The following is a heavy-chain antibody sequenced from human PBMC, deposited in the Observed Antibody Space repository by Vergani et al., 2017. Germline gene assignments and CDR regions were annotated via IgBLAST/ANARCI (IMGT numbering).Heavy chain of an antibody. D-gene: IGHD2/OR15-2a*01. CDR1: GAAIKDFY. Sequence: QLQLQESGPGLVKPSETLSLTCTVSGAAIKDFYWSWFRQPPGKGLEWIGYVYYTGSTTYNPSLKSRVTISVDTSNNQFSLRMTSLTAADTAIYYCAKDRDLFCRSTTAGPDWFDPWGQGSLVTVCS. CDR2: VYYTGST. CDR3: AKDRDLFCRSTTAGPDWFDP. V-gene: IGHV4-59*01. J-gene: IGHJ5*02.